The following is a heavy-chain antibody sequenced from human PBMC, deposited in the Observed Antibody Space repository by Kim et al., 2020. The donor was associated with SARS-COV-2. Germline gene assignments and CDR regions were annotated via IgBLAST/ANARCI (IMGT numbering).Heavy chain of an antibody. V-gene: IGHV3-30*02. CDR2: YDGSKK. CDR3: AKVGPGY. J-gene: IGHJ4*02. Sequence: YDGSKKYYADSVKGRFTISRDNSKNTLYLQMNSLRAEDTAVYYCAKVGPGYWGQGTLVTVSS.